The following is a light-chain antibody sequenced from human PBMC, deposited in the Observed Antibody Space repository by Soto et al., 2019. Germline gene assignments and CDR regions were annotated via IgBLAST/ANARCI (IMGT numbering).Light chain of an antibody. V-gene: IGKV3-15*01. CDR3: QQYTGPPTT. J-gene: IGKJ5*01. CDR2: GAY. Sequence: EIVMTQSPATLSVSPGERATLSCRASQSVSSNLAWYQQKPGQAPRLLIYGAYTRATGIPARFSGSGSGTDFTLTISSLQSEDFAVYYCQQYTGPPTTFGQGTRLEN. CDR1: QSVSSN.